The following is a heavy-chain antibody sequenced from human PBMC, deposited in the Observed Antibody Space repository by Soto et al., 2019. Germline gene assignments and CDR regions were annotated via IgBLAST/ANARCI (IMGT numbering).Heavy chain of an antibody. J-gene: IGHJ4*02. CDR1: GFTFNTYG. Sequence: PXGSLRLSCAASGFTFNTYGMHWVRQAPGKGLDWVAVISYDGSDRYYADSVKGRFTISRDNSKNTLYLQMNSLRADDTAIYYCAKDQRGSGRHFDNWGQGTLVTVSS. D-gene: IGHD1-26*01. V-gene: IGHV3-30*18. CDR3: AKDQRGSGRHFDN. CDR2: ISYDGSDR.